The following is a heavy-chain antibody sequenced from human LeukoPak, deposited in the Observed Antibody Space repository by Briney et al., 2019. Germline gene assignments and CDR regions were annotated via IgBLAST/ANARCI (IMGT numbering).Heavy chain of an antibody. CDR1: GYTFTSYD. V-gene: IGHV1-8*01. CDR3: ARGRSGYYDSSGSVDY. D-gene: IGHD3-22*01. Sequence: ASVKVSCKASGYTFTSYDINWVRQATGQGLEWMGWMNPNSGNTGYAQKFQGRVTMTRNTSISTAYMELSSLRSEDTAVYYCARGRSGYYDSSGSVDYWGRGTLVTVSS. J-gene: IGHJ4*02. CDR2: MNPNSGNT.